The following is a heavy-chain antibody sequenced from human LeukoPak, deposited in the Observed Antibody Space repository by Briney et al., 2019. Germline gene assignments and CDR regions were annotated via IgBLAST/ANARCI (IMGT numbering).Heavy chain of an antibody. CDR1: GYTFASYY. J-gene: IGHJ4*02. D-gene: IGHD3-3*01. CDR3: ARADYDFWSGYPHFDY. Sequence: ASVKVSCKASGYTFASYYMHWVRQAPGQGLEWMGIINPSGGSTSYAQKFQGRVTMTRDTSTRTVYMELSSLRSEDTAVYYCARADYDFWSGYPHFDYWGQGTLVTVSS. V-gene: IGHV1-46*03. CDR2: INPSGGST.